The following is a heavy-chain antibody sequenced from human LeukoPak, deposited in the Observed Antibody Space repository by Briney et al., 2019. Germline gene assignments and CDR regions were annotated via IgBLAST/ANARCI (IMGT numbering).Heavy chain of an antibody. D-gene: IGHD6-13*01. CDR3: ASIAAAGTSDDDAFDI. J-gene: IGHJ3*02. Sequence: SQTLSLTCTVSGGSISSGDYYWSWIRQPPGKGLEWIGYIYYSGSTYYNPSLKSRVTISVDTSKNQFSLKLSSVTAADTAVYYCASIAAAGTSDDDAFDIWGQGTMVTVSS. CDR2: IYYSGST. CDR1: GGSISSGDYY. V-gene: IGHV4-30-4*01.